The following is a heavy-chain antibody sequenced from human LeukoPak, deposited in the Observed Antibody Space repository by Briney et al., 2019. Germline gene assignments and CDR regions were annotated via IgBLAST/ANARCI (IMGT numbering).Heavy chain of an antibody. CDR2: IYSGGST. Sequence: QPGGSLRLSCAASGFTVSSNYMSWVRQAPGKGLEWVSVIYSGGSTYYADSVKGRFTISRDNSKNTLYLQMNSLRADDTAVYYCARVNVLLRCCGLNGWFDPWGQGTLVTVSS. CDR1: GFTVSSNY. J-gene: IGHJ5*02. V-gene: IGHV3-66*01. CDR3: ARVNVLLRCCGLNGWFDP. D-gene: IGHD4-17*01.